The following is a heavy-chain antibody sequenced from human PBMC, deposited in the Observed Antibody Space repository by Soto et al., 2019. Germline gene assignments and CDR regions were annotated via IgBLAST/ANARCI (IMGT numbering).Heavy chain of an antibody. CDR2: FDPEDGET. J-gene: IGHJ6*02. CDR3: AITLNCTNCVCAAGTYGMDV. Sequence: ASVKVSCKVSGYTLTELSMHWVRQAPGKGLEWMGGFDPEDGETIYAQKFQGRVTMTEDTSTDTAYMELSSLRSEDTAVYYCAITLNCTNCVCAAGTYGMDVWGQGTTVTVSS. D-gene: IGHD2-8*01. CDR1: GYTLTELS. V-gene: IGHV1-24*01.